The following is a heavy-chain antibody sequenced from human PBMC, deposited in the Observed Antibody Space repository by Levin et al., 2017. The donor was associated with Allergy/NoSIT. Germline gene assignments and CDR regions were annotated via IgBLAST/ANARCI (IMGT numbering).Heavy chain of an antibody. Sequence: GESLKISCAASGFTFSSYSMNWVRQAPGKGLEWVSSISSSSSYIYYADSVKGRFTISRDNAKNSLYLQMNSLRAEDTAVYYCARDGSEAYCGGDCYSSYYFDYWGQGTLVTVSS. J-gene: IGHJ4*02. V-gene: IGHV3-21*01. D-gene: IGHD2-21*02. CDR2: ISSSSSYI. CDR3: ARDGSEAYCGGDCYSSYYFDY. CDR1: GFTFSSYS.